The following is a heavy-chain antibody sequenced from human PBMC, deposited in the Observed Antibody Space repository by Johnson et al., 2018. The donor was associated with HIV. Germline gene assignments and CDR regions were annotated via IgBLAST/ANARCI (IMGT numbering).Heavy chain of an antibody. D-gene: IGHD2-21*01. V-gene: IGHV3-13*01. CDR3: ALSYSLDAFDI. Sequence: VQLVESGGGLVQPGGSLRLSCAASGFSVSTYDMHWVRQATGKGLDWVSVIGTAGDTYYLGSVKGRFTISRENAKNSLYLQMNSLKTEDTAVYYCALSYSLDAFDIWGQGTMVTVSS. CDR2: IGTAGDT. J-gene: IGHJ3*02. CDR1: GFSVSTYD.